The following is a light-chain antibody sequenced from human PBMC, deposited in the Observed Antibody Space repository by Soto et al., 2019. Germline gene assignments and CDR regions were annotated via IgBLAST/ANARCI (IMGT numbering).Light chain of an antibody. Sequence: QSALTQPASVSGSPGQSVTISCTGTSSDVGAYNLVSWYQQYPGKAPKLMIYEVSNQPSGVSNRFSGSKSGNTASLTISGLQAEDEADYYCCTSYEGGGKYVFGTGTKVTVL. V-gene: IGLV2-14*01. CDR1: SSDVGAYNL. CDR2: EVS. J-gene: IGLJ1*01. CDR3: TSYEGGGKYV.